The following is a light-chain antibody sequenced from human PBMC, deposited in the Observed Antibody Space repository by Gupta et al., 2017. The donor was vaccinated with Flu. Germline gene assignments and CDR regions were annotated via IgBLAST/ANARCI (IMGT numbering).Light chain of an antibody. Sequence: RPSGVPDRFSGSKSGTSASLAITGLQAEDEADYYCQSYDSGRWVFGGGTKLTVL. V-gene: IGLV1-40*01. CDR3: QSYDSGRWV. J-gene: IGLJ3*02.